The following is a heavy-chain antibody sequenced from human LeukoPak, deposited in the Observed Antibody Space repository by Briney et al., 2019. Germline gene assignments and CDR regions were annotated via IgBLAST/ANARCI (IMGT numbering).Heavy chain of an antibody. Sequence: GGSLRLSCAAPGFTFSSYAMHWVRQAPGKGLEYVSAISSNGGSTYYANSVKGRFTISRDNSKNTLYLQMGSLRAEDMAVYYCARGRSGSYLDYWGQGTLVTVSS. D-gene: IGHD1-26*01. CDR1: GFTFSSYA. CDR2: ISSNGGST. J-gene: IGHJ4*02. CDR3: ARGRSGSYLDY. V-gene: IGHV3-64*01.